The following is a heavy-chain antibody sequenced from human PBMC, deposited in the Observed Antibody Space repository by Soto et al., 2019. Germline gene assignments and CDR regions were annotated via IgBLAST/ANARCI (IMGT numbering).Heavy chain of an antibody. D-gene: IGHD1-26*01. CDR3: AKRGSSEISPIDY. V-gene: IGHV3-23*01. J-gene: IGHJ4*02. CDR2: ISGGGAST. CDR1: GFTFNNFA. Sequence: EVQLLESGGGLVQPGMSLRLSCAASGFTFNNFAMSWVRQAPGKGLEWVSNISGGGASTNYADSVKGRFFVARDNSGNTLFLQMTSLRVDDSALYYCAKRGSSEISPIDYWGQGTLVTVSS.